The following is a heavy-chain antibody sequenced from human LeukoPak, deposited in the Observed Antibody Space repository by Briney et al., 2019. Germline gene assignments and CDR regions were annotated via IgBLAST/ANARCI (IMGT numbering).Heavy chain of an antibody. CDR1: GYTFTSYD. CDR2: MNPNSGNT. J-gene: IGHJ6*04. D-gene: IGHD5-18*01. CDR3: ARASPGGYSYGLPGGSLDV. V-gene: IGHV1-8*03. Sequence: ASVKVSCKASGYTFTSYDINWVRQATGQGLEWMGWMNPNSGNTGYAQKFQGRVTITRNTSISTAYMELSSLRSEDTAVYYCARASPGGYSYGLPGGSLDVWGKGTTVTVSS.